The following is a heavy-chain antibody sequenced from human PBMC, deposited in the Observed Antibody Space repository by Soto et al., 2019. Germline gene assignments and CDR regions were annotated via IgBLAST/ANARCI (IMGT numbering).Heavy chain of an antibody. CDR3: ATSYCSGGSCYSHFNYYYYYMDV. CDR1: GFTFSSYA. V-gene: IGHV3-23*01. Sequence: GSLRLSCAASGFTFSSYAMSWVRQAPGKGLEWVSAISGSGGSTYYADSVMGWFTISRDNSKNTLYLQMNSLRAEDTAVYYCATSYCSGGSCYSHFNYYYYYMDVWGKGTTVTVSS. J-gene: IGHJ6*03. D-gene: IGHD2-15*01. CDR2: ISGSGGST.